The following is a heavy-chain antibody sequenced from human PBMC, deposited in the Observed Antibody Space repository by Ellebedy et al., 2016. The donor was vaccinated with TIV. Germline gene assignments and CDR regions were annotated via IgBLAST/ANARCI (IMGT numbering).Heavy chain of an antibody. Sequence: PGGSLRLSCAASGFTFSSYSMNWVRQAPGKGLEWVSSISSSSSYRYYADSVKGRFTISRDNAKNSLYLQMNSLRAEDTAVYYCASSLMENEAVAGTAFFQNWGQGTLVTVSS. CDR1: GFTFSSYS. V-gene: IGHV3-21*01. CDR2: ISSSSSYR. J-gene: IGHJ1*01. CDR3: ASSLMENEAVAGTAFFQN. D-gene: IGHD6-19*01.